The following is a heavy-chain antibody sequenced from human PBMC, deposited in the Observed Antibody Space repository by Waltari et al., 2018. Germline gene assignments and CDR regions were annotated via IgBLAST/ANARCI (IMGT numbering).Heavy chain of an antibody. CDR2: ISSSGSTI. D-gene: IGHD3-10*01. CDR3: AREYYYGSGSYYIFYYYGMDV. Sequence: EVQLVESGGGLVQPGGSLRLSCVASGFTFSSYEMNWVRQAPGKGLEWVSYISSSGSTIYYADSVKGRFTISRDNAKNSLYLQMNSLRAEDTAVYYCAREYYYGSGSYYIFYYYGMDVWGQGTTVTVSS. V-gene: IGHV3-48*03. J-gene: IGHJ6*02. CDR1: GFTFSSYE.